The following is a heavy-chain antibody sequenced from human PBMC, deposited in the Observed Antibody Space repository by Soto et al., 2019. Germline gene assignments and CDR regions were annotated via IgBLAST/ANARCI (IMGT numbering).Heavy chain of an antibody. Sequence: GESLKISCAASGFTFSSYGMHWVRQAPGKGLEWVAVIWYDGSNKYYADSVKGRFTISRDNSKNTLYLQMNSLRAEDTAVYYCARGPTGEWEYYFDYWGQGTLVTVSS. D-gene: IGHD7-27*01. J-gene: IGHJ4*02. CDR1: GFTFSSYG. V-gene: IGHV3-33*01. CDR3: ARGPTGEWEYYFDY. CDR2: IWYDGSNK.